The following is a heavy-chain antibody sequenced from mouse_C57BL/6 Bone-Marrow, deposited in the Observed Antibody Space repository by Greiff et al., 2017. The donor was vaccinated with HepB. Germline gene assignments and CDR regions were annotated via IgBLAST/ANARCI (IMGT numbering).Heavy chain of an antibody. J-gene: IGHJ3*01. V-gene: IGHV1-62-2*01. CDR2: FYPGSGSI. CDR1: GYTFTEYT. CDR3: ARGGDYTWFAY. Sequence: QVQLKESGAELVKPGASVKLSCKASGYTFTEYTIHWVKQRSGQGLEWIGWFYPGSGSIKYNEKFKDKATLTADKSSSTVYMELSRLTSEASAVYVWARGGDYTWFAYWGQGTLVTVSA. D-gene: IGHD2-4*01.